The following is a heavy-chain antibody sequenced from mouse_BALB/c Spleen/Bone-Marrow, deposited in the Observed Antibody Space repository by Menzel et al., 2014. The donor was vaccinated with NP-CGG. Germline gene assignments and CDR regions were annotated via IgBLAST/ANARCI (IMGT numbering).Heavy chain of an antibody. J-gene: IGHJ4*01. CDR1: GFNIKDTY. D-gene: IGHD1-1*02. V-gene: IGHV14-3*02. Sequence: EVKLMESGAELVKPGASVKLSCTASGFNIKDTYMHWVKQRPEQGLEWIGRIDPANGNPKYDPKFQGKATITADTSSNTAYLQLSSLTSEDNSVYYFTRVKLWSYAMDYWGQGTSVTVSS. CDR3: TRVKLWSYAMDY. CDR2: IDPANGNP.